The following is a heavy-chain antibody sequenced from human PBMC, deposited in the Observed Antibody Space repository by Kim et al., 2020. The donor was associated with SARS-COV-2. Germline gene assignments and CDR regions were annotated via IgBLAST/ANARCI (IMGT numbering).Heavy chain of an antibody. CDR3: ARAIQLEYSSSSERYYFDY. V-gene: IGHV4-34*01. J-gene: IGHJ4*02. D-gene: IGHD6-6*01. Sequence: SRVTITVDTSKNQFSLKLSSVTAADTAVYYCARAIQLEYSSSSERYYFDYWGQGTLVTVSS.